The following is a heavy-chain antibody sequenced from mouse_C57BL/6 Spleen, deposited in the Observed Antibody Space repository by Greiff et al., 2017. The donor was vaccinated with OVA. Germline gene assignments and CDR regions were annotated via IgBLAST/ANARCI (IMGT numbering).Heavy chain of an antibody. V-gene: IGHV5-17*01. J-gene: IGHJ3*01. D-gene: IGHD2-5*01. CDR1: GFTFSDYG. CDR3: ATYYSNYVFAY. CDR2: ISSGSSTI. Sequence: EVKLMESGGGLVKPGGSLKLSCAASGFTFSDYGMHWVRQAPEKGLEWVAYISSGSSTIYYADTVKGRFTISRDNAKNTLFLQMTSLRSEDTAMYYCATYYSNYVFAYWGQGTLVTVSA.